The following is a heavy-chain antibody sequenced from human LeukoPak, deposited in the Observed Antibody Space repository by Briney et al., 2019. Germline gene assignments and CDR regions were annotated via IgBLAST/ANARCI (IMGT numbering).Heavy chain of an antibody. CDR3: ARHKIARVLVGYYYYGMDV. Sequence: ASVKVSCKASGYTFTSYGISWVRQAPGQGLEWMGWISAYNGNTNYAQKLQGRVTMTTDTSTSTAYMELRSLRSDDTAVYYCARHKIARVLVGYYYYGMDVWGQGTTVTVSS. V-gene: IGHV1-18*01. CDR2: ISAYNGNT. D-gene: IGHD2-8*02. CDR1: GYTFTSYG. J-gene: IGHJ6*02.